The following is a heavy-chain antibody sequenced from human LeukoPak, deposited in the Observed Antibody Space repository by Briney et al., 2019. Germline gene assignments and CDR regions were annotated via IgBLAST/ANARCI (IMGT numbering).Heavy chain of an antibody. V-gene: IGHV1-18*01. Sequence: ASVKVSCKASGYTFTSYGISWVRQAPGQGLEWMGWISAYNGNTNYAQKLQGRVTMTTDTSTSTAYMELSSLRSEDTAVYYCATYCSSTSCYSDYYYMDVWGKGTTVTVSS. CDR3: ATYCSSTSCYSDYYYMDV. J-gene: IGHJ6*03. CDR1: GYTFTSYG. D-gene: IGHD2-2*01. CDR2: ISAYNGNT.